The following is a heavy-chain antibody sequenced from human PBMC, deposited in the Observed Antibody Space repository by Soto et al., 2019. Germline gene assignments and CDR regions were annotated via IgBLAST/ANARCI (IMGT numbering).Heavy chain of an antibody. CDR3: ASSNISAAGFYYYGMDV. CDR2: IYYSGST. J-gene: IGHJ6*02. Sequence: SETLSLTCTVYGGSISSYYWSWIRQPPGKGLEWIGYIYYSGSTNYNPSLKSRVTISVDTSKNQFSLKLSSVTAADTAVYYCASSNISAAGFYYYGMDVWGRGTSVTGSS. CDR1: GGSISSYY. D-gene: IGHD6-13*01. V-gene: IGHV4-59*01.